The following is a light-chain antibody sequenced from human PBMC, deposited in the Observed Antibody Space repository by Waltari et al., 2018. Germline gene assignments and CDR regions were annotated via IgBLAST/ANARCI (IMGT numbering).Light chain of an antibody. Sequence: DIQMTQSPSTLSASVGDRVTITCRASQNINNWLAWFQLKPGKAPKLLIYQASGLQSGVPSRFSGSGAGTDFTLTISGLQPDDVATYFCQQYNISPSTFGQGTKVEFK. V-gene: IGKV1-5*03. CDR1: QNINNW. J-gene: IGKJ1*01. CDR3: QQYNISPST. CDR2: QAS.